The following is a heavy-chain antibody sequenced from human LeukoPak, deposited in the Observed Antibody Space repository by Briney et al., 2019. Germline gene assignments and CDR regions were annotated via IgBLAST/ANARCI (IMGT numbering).Heavy chain of an antibody. J-gene: IGHJ6*02. D-gene: IGHD1-1*01. Sequence: GGSLRLSCAASGFTFSSYSMNWVRQAPGKGLEWVSSISSSSYIYYADSVKGRFTISRDNAKNSLYLHMNSLRAEDTAVYYCAREPTGTTAYYYGMDVWGQGTTVTVSS. CDR3: AREPTGTTAYYYGMDV. CDR1: GFTFSSYS. V-gene: IGHV3-21*01. CDR2: ISSSSYI.